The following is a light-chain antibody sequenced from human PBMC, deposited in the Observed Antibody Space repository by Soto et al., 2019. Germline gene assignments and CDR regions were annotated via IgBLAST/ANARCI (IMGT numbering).Light chain of an antibody. Sequence: DIQMTQSPSSLSASVGDRVTITCQAGQDISNYLNWYQQKPGKAPKLLIYDASNLETGVPSRFSGSGSGTEFTLTISSLQPEDFATYYCQQLNSYPLTFGGGTKVDIK. V-gene: IGKV1-33*01. CDR1: QDISNY. CDR3: QQLNSYPLT. J-gene: IGKJ4*01. CDR2: DAS.